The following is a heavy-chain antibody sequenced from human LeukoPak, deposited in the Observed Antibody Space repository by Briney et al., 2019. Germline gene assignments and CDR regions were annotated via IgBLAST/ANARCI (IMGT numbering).Heavy chain of an antibody. Sequence: GSLRLSCAASGFTFSDYNMRWIRQAPGKGLEWVSSISRSGSTKYYADSVKGRFTISRDNSKNTLYLQMNSLRAEDTAVYYCAKETGGRTGYSSSWYSNYFDYWGQGTLVTVSS. CDR2: ISRSGSTK. CDR3: AKETGGRTGYSSSWYSNYFDY. CDR1: GFTFSDYN. D-gene: IGHD6-13*01. V-gene: IGHV3-11*01. J-gene: IGHJ4*02.